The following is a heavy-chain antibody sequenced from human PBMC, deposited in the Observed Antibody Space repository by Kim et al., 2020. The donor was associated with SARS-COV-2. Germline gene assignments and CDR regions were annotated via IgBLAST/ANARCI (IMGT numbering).Heavy chain of an antibody. V-gene: IGHV3-7*01. CDR2: IKQDGSEK. CDR3: ARDREYYSPGEFNYYYYGLDV. D-gene: IGHD3-10*01. J-gene: IGHJ6*02. CDR1: GFTFSNYW. Sequence: GSLRLSCAASGFTFSNYWMSWVRQAPGKGLEWVANIKQDGSEKYYADSLKGRFTISRDNAKNSLYLQMNSLRAEDTAVYYCARDREYYSPGEFNYYYYGLDVWGQGTPVTVSS.